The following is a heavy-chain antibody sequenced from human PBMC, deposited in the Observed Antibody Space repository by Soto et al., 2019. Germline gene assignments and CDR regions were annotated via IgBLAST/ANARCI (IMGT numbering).Heavy chain of an antibody. J-gene: IGHJ1*01. V-gene: IGHV1-2*02. CDR2: INPNSAGT. CDR3: ARGVKGGPSQFQY. Sequence: ASVKVSCKASGYTFTGYYLYWVRQAPGQGLEWMGWINPNSAGTTYAQKFQGRVTITRDTSISTAYMELRSLTSDDTAVYYCARGVKGGPSQFQYWGQGTLVTVSS. D-gene: IGHD2-15*01. CDR1: GYTFTGYY.